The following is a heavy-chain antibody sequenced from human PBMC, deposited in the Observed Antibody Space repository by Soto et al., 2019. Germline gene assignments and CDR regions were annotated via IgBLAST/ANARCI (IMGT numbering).Heavy chain of an antibody. CDR1: GLTFSNYA. J-gene: IGHJ5*02. CDR2: MSGSSSTT. CDR3: CVIKRRDQYSTSGYWFDP. Sequence: GGSLRLSCATSGLTFSNYAMSWVRQAPGGGLEWVSSMSGSSSTTYYADSVRGRFTISRDDSQDILYLHMNSLRIEDTAVYYCCVIKRRDQYSTSGYWFDPWGPGTLVTVSS. V-gene: IGHV3-23*01. D-gene: IGHD4-4*01.